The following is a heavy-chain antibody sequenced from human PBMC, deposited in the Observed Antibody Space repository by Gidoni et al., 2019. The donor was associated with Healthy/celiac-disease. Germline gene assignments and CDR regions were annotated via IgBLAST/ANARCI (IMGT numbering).Heavy chain of an antibody. Sequence: QLQLQESGPGLVKPSETLSLTCTVSGGSISSSSYYWGWIRQPPGKGLEWSGSIYYSGSTYYNPSLKSRVTISVDTSKNQFSLKLSSVTAADTAVYYCARRIAVAGSGFDYWGQGTLVTVSS. CDR2: IYYSGST. V-gene: IGHV4-39*01. D-gene: IGHD6-19*01. CDR1: GGSISSSSYY. J-gene: IGHJ4*02. CDR3: ARRIAVAGSGFDY.